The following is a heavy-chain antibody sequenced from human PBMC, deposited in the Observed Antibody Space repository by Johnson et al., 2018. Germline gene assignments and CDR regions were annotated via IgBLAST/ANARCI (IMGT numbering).Heavy chain of an antibody. J-gene: IGHJ1*01. CDR1: GYTFASYD. D-gene: IGHD3-22*01. V-gene: IGHV1-8*01. CDR2: MNPNSGNT. Sequence: QVQLVQSGAEVKKPGASVKVSCKASGYTFASYDINWVRQATRQGLEWMGWMNPNSGNTGYAQTFQGRVTMTRNTSIGTAYMELSSLRSDDTAVYCCERGLRDRSGKEYFQHWGQGTVITVSS. CDR3: ERGLRDRSGKEYFQH.